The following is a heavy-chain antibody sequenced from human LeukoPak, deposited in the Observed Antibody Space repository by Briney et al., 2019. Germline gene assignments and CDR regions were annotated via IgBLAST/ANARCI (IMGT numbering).Heavy chain of an antibody. Sequence: SETLSLTCAVYGGSFSGYYWSWIRQPPGKGLEWIGYIYYSGSTNYNPSLKSRVTISVDTSKNQFSLKLSSVTAADTAVYYCARGPYSSSSGDYFDYWGQGTLVTVSS. D-gene: IGHD6-6*01. V-gene: IGHV4-59*01. CDR2: IYYSGST. CDR1: GGSFSGYY. CDR3: ARGPYSSSSGDYFDY. J-gene: IGHJ4*02.